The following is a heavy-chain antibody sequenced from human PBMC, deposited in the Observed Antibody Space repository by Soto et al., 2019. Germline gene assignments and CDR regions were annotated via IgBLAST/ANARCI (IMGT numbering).Heavy chain of an antibody. CDR3: ARDLAIFGVVSTPRHYYYYMDV. D-gene: IGHD3-3*01. CDR2: INAGNGNT. V-gene: IGHV1-3*01. CDR1: GYTFTSYA. Sequence: SVKVSCKASGYTFTSYAMHWVRQAPGQRLEWMGWINAGNGNTKYSQKFQGRVTITRDTSASTAYMELSSLRSEDTAVYYCARDLAIFGVVSTPRHYYYYMDVWGKGTTVTVSS. J-gene: IGHJ6*03.